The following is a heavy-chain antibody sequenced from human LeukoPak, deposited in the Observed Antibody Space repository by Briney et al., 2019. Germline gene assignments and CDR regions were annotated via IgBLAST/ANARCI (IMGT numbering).Heavy chain of an antibody. CDR1: GGSISSGDYY. V-gene: IGHV4-30-4*01. CDR2: IYYSGST. J-gene: IGHJ4*02. CDR3: ARENMLATNCFDY. Sequence: SQTLSLTCTVSGGSISSGDYYWSWIRQPPGKGLEWIGYIYYSGSTYCNPSLKSRVTISVDTSKNQFSLKLSSVTAADTGVYYCARENMLATNCFDYWRQGTMV. D-gene: IGHD5-12*01.